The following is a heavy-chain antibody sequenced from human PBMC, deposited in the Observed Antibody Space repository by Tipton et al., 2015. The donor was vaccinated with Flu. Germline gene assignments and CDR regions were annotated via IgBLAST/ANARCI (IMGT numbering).Heavy chain of an antibody. D-gene: IGHD3-10*01. Sequence: PGLVKPSQTLSLTCAISGDSVSSNSAAWNWIRQSPSRGFEWLGRTYYRSKWYHDYAVSVKSRLTINPDTSKNQLSLQLNSVTPEDTAVYYCARGGYYFGSGSYTGFDYWGQGTLVTVSS. CDR3: ARGGYYFGSGSYTGFDY. CDR2: TYYRSKWYH. V-gene: IGHV6-1*01. CDR1: GDSVSSNSAA. J-gene: IGHJ4*02.